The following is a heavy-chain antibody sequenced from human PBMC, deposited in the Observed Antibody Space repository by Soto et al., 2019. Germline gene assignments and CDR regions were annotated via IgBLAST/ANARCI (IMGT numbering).Heavy chain of an antibody. D-gene: IGHD5-12*01. Sequence: QVRLVESGGGVVQPGKSLRLSCAASGFTFSTYGIHWVRQAPGQGLEWVAVIWNDGSKTYYADTVKGRCTISRDNSKNKVYLQMNSLRVEDTAVYYCARDIKSGGEYLDYWGQGTLVTVSS. CDR2: IWNDGSKT. CDR3: ARDIKSGGEYLDY. J-gene: IGHJ4*02. V-gene: IGHV3-33*01. CDR1: GFTFSTYG.